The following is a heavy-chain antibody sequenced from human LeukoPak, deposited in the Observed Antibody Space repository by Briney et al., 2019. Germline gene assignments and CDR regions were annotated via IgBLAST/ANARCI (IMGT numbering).Heavy chain of an antibody. Sequence: GASLTPSRVRSGLTIGTAWMSGVRQPPRKGREWLGRIKIEGEDPTTDHAAPAKGRFTISRADSNNIIYLQMSSLKTDETAIYYCIAHFPYFYGSDGWGKGTTVSASS. CDR2: IKIEGEDPTT. CDR1: GLTIGTAW. D-gene: IGHD3-3*02. V-gene: IGHV3-15*01. CDR3: IAHFPYFYGSDG. J-gene: IGHJ6*04.